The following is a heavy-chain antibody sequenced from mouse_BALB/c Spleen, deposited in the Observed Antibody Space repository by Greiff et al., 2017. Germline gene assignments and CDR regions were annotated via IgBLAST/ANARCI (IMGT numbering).Heavy chain of an antibody. CDR1: GYTFTDYN. CDR2: INPNNGGT. V-gene: IGHV1-18*01. J-gene: IGHJ1*01. CDR3: ARGVYYGYDWYFDV. D-gene: IGHD2-2*01. Sequence: VQLQQSGPELVKPGASVKIPCKASGYTFTDYNMDWVKQSHGKSLEWIGDINPNNGGTIYNQKFKGKATLTVDKSSSTAYMELRSLTSEDTAVYYCARGVYYGYDWYFDVWGAGTTVTVSS.